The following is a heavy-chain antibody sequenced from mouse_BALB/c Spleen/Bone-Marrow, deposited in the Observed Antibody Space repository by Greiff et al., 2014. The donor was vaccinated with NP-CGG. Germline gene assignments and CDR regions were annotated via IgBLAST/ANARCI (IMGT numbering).Heavy chain of an antibody. CDR3: ARAYYVNYDAMDY. V-gene: IGHV1-9*01. CDR2: ILPGSGST. Sequence: VKLMESGAELMKPGASVKISCKATGYTFSSYWIEWVKQRPGHGLEWIGEILPGSGSTNYNEKFKGKATFTADTSSNTAYMQLSSLTSEDSAVYYCARAYYVNYDAMDYWGQGTSVTVSS. D-gene: IGHD2-10*01. J-gene: IGHJ4*01. CDR1: GYTFSSYW.